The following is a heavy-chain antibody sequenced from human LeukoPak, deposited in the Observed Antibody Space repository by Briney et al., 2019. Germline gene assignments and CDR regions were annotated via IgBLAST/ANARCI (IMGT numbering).Heavy chain of an antibody. Sequence: AETLSLTCTVYGGSISSYYWSWIRQPPGKGLEWIGYINYSGSTHYNPSIKSRITISINTYKNQFSLKLSSVTAADTAVYYCARMKDGYIIFDYWGQATLVTVSS. D-gene: IGHD5-24*01. CDR2: INYSGST. J-gene: IGHJ4*02. V-gene: IGHV4-59*01. CDR1: GGSISSYY. CDR3: ARMKDGYIIFDY.